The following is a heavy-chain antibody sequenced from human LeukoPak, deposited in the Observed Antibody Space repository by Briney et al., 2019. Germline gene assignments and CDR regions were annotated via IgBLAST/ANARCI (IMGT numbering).Heavy chain of an antibody. CDR1: GGSLSGYY. CDR2: INHSGST. D-gene: IGHD3-9*01. CDR3: ARGTLRYFDWSPGGWFDP. J-gene: IGHJ5*02. Sequence: SETLSLTYAVYGGSLSGYYWSWIRQPPGKGLEWIGEINHSGSTNHNPSLKSRVTISVDTSKNQFSLKLSSVTAADTAVYYCARGTLRYFDWSPGGWFDPWGQGTLVTVSS. V-gene: IGHV4-34*01.